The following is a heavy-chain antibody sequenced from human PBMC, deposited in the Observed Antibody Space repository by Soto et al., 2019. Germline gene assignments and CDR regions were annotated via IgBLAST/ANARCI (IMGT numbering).Heavy chain of an antibody. Sequence: QVQLVQSGAEVKKPGASVKVSCKASGYTFATYDFAWVRQATGQGLEWMGWMNPNTGNTGYAQAFRGRVTMTRKTSITTAYMELSCLRSEDTAVYFCARRKARSGPYYLDYWGQGTLVTVSS. CDR1: GYTFATYD. CDR2: MNPNTGNT. V-gene: IGHV1-8*01. J-gene: IGHJ4*02. CDR3: ARRKARSGPYYLDY.